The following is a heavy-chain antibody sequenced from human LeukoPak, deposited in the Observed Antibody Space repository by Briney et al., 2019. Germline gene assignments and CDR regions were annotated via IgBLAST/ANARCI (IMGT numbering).Heavy chain of an antibody. Sequence: GGSLRLSCAASGFTFSRYAMNWVRQAPGKGLEWVSYINTDSSDIHYADSVKGRFTISRDNARNTLYLQLSSLRAEDSAVYYCARDTYQPGLIDSWGQGTLVTVSS. CDR2: INTDSSDI. D-gene: IGHD2-2*01. CDR3: ARDTYQPGLIDS. J-gene: IGHJ4*02. V-gene: IGHV3-21*05. CDR1: GFTFSRYA.